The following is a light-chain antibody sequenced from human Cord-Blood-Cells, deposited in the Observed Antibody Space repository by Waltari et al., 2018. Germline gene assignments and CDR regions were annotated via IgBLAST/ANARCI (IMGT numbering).Light chain of an antibody. J-gene: IGLJ1*01. CDR2: YDD. CDR1: SSDLGHTD. V-gene: IGLV1-36*01. Sequence: SVLTQPLSMSEATRQRVPTSRSGSSSDLGHTDVHSYHQLPGKAPKLLIYYDDLLPSGVSDRFSGSKSGTSASLAISGLQSEDEADYYCAAWDDSLNGYVFGNGTKVTVL. CDR3: AAWDDSLNGYV.